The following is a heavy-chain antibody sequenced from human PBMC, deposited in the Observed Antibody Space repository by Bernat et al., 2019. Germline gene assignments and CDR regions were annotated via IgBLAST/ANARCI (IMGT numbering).Heavy chain of an antibody. D-gene: IGHD2-2*01. V-gene: IGHV4-59*08. J-gene: IGHJ4*02. Sequence: QVQLQESGPGLVKPSETLSLTCTVSGGSISSYYWSWIRQPPGKGLEWIGYIYYSGSTNYNPSLKSRVTISVDTSKNQFSLKLSSVTAADTAMYYCARLAGIAVVPAAMGWPDRYYFDYWGQGTLVTVSS. CDR1: GGSISSYY. CDR3: ARLAGIAVVPAAMGWPDRYYFDY. CDR2: IYYSGST.